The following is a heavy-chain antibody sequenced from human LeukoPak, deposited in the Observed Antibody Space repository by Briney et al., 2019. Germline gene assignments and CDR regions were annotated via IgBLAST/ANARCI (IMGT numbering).Heavy chain of an antibody. CDR1: GFTFSSYA. CDR3: AKTRGYDSTGDFDY. CDR2: ISGSAGTT. Sequence: GGSLRLSCAASGFTFSSYAMTWVRQAPGKGLAWVSSISGSAGTTYYTDSVKGRFTISRDNSKNTLYLQMNSLRAEDTAVYYCAKTRGYDSTGDFDYWGQGTLVTVSS. D-gene: IGHD3-22*01. J-gene: IGHJ4*02. V-gene: IGHV3-23*01.